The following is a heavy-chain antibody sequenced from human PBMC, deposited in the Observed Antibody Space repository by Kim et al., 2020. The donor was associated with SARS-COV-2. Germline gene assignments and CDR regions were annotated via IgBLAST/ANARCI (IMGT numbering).Heavy chain of an antibody. V-gene: IGHV1-18*01. CDR1: GYTFTTYG. J-gene: IGHJ3*02. CDR2: ISAYNGDT. CDR3: ARDFTMYCSSASSPRCAFDI. Sequence: ASVKVSCKASGYTFTTYGISWVRQAPGQGLEWMGWISAYNGDTHYAQKFQGRVTMTTDTSTSTAYMELRSLRSNDTAVYYCARDFTMYCSSASSPRCAFDIWGQGTMVTVSS. D-gene: IGHD2-2*01.